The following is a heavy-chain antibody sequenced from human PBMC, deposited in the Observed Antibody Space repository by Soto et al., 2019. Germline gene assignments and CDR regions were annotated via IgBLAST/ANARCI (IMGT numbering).Heavy chain of an antibody. CDR3: ARVSEDGSGSSSWYYHYGMDV. CDR2: IIPIFGTA. V-gene: IGHV1-69*13. Sequence: VGSVKVYFKASGGPVSRYAISLGRQAPGQGLEWVGGIIPIFGTANYAQKFQVRVTITADESTSTAYMELSSLRSEDTAVYYCARVSEDGSGSSSWYYHYGMDVWGQGTPVTVSS. J-gene: IGHJ6*01. CDR1: GGPVSRYA. D-gene: IGHD6-13*01.